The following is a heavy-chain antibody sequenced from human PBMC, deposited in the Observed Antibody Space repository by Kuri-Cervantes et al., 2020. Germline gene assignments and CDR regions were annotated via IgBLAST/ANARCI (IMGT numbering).Heavy chain of an antibody. D-gene: IGHD5-24*01. CDR1: GFTFSSYG. CDR2: ISYDGSNK. V-gene: IGHV3-30*03. Sequence: GGSLRLSCAASGFTFSSYGMHWVRQAPGKGLEWVAVISYDGSNKYYADSVKGRFTISRDNSKNTLYLQMNSLRAEDTAVYYCARAGFGMATIYYFDYWGQGTLVTVSS. CDR3: ARAGFGMATIYYFDY. J-gene: IGHJ4*02.